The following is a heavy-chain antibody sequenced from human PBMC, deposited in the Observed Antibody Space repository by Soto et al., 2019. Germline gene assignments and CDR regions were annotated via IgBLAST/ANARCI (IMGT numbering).Heavy chain of an antibody. V-gene: IGHV3-21*02. CDR1: GFTFSSWT. CDR2: ISTSSTYI. Sequence: EVQLAESGGGLVKPGGSLTLSCTVSGFTFSSWTMNWVRQAPGKGLEWVSSISTSSTYIYYADSVKGRFTISRDNAKESLYLNMNNLRADDTAVYYCAKGGTHFYYWGQGTLLTVSS. D-gene: IGHD1-1*01. CDR3: AKGGTHFYY. J-gene: IGHJ4*02.